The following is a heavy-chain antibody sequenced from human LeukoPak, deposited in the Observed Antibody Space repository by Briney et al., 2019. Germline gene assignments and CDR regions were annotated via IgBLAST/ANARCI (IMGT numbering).Heavy chain of an antibody. J-gene: IGHJ3*02. Sequence: SGPTLVNPTQTLTLTCIFSGFSRCTSGVGVGWIRQAPGKALEWLALIYWDDDKRYSPSLKSRLTITKDTSKNQEVLTMISIVPVDTTTHYYTHRTDYDASDSWGQGAMVTASS. CDR1: GFSRCTSGVG. CDR2: IYWDDDK. D-gene: IGHD3-16*01. V-gene: IGHV2-5*02. CDR3: THRTDYDASDS.